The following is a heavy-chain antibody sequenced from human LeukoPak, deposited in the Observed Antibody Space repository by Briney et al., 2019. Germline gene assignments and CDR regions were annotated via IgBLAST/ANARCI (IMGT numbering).Heavy chain of an antibody. CDR3: AKTTQIKVTTRYYGMDV. CDR2: IYYSGST. D-gene: IGHD4-17*01. V-gene: IGHV4-59*08. CDR1: GGSMSGYY. J-gene: IGHJ6*02. Sequence: SETLSLTCTVSGGSMSGYYWSWIRQPPGKGLEWIGHIYYSGSTYYNPSLKSRVTISVDTSKNQFSLKLSSVTAADTAVYYCAKTTQIKVTTRYYGMDVWGQGTTVTVSS.